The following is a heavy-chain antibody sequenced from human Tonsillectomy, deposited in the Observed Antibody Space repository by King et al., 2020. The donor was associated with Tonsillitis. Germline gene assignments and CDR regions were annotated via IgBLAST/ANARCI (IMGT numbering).Heavy chain of an antibody. Sequence: VQLQESGPGLVKPSETLSLTCTVSGGSVGSGSYYWSWIRQPPGKGLEWIGHIFYSGTTSYNPSLKSRVAISVDTSKNQFSLKLTSVTAADTAVYYCASDDYINYDAFDIWGPGTMVTVSS. CDR1: GGSVGSGSYY. V-gene: IGHV4-61*01. CDR2: IFYSGTT. J-gene: IGHJ3*02. D-gene: IGHD3-16*01. CDR3: ASDDYINYDAFDI.